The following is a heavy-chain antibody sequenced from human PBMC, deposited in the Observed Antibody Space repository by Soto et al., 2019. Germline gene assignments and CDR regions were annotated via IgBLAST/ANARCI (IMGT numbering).Heavy chain of an antibody. D-gene: IGHD3-10*01. Sequence: SETLSLTCAVYGGSFSGYYWSWIRQPPGKGLEWIGEINHSGSTNYNPSLKSRVTISVDTSKNQFSLKLSSVTAADTAVYYCARVGIHYYGSGSHYYYYMDVWGKGTTVTVSS. V-gene: IGHV4-34*01. CDR3: ARVGIHYYGSGSHYYYYMDV. CDR2: INHSGST. J-gene: IGHJ6*03. CDR1: GGSFSGYY.